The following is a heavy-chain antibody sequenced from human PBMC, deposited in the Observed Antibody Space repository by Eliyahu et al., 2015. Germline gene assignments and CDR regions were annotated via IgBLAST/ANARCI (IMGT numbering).Heavy chain of an antibody. CDR1: GXPFRGYK. CDR3: AREGVSNYYAMAV. J-gene: IGHJ6*02. Sequence: QVQLVESGGGVVQPGXSLRXXXAAXGXPFRGYKMYWVRQAPGKGLEXVAVISYDGSNKNYADSVRGRFTISRDNPENTLYLQMNSLTPEDAAVYYCAREGVSNYYAMAVWGQGTTVTVSS. V-gene: IGHV3-30-3*01. D-gene: IGHD3-16*01. CDR2: ISYDGSNK.